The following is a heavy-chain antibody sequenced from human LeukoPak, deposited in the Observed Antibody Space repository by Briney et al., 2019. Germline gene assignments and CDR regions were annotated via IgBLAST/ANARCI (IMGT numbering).Heavy chain of an antibody. D-gene: IGHD6-19*01. J-gene: IGHJ3*02. CDR3: AMTRRDFSGWHPEGAFDI. CDR1: GFTFSDYY. V-gene: IGHV3-11*01. Sequence: GGSLRLSCAASGFTFSDYYMSWIRQAPGKGLEWVSYISSSGSTIYYADSVKGRFTISRDNAKNSLYLQMNSLRAEDTAVYYCAMTRRDFSGWHPEGAFDIWGQGTMVTVSS. CDR2: ISSSGSTI.